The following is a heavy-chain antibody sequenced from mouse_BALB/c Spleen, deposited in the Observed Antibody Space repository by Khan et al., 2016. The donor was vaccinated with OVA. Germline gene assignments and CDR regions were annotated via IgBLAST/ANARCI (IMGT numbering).Heavy chain of an antibody. D-gene: IGHD3-2*02. CDR1: GYIFTSYW. CDR3: ARAEALYHFDH. V-gene: IGHV1S132*01. Sequence: VQLQQSGAELVRPGASVKLSCKISGYIFTSYWIHWVKQRSGQGLEWIARIYPGTDNSYYNEKFKDKATLTADKSSSTAYMQLSSLKSDDSDVYFCARAEALYHFDHWGQGTTLTVSS. J-gene: IGHJ2*01. CDR2: IYPGTDNS.